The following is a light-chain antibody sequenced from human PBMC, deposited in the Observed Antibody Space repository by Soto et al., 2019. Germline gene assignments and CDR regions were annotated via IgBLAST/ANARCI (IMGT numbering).Light chain of an antibody. CDR3: QLRNNWPPSIT. Sequence: EIVLTQSPGTLSLSPGERATLSCRASQSISSSYLAWYQQKPGQAPRLLIYDASTRATGIPARFRGSVSGTDFTLTISSLEPEDFAVYYCQLRNNWPPSITFGQGTRLE. CDR1: QSISSSY. V-gene: IGKV3D-20*02. J-gene: IGKJ5*01. CDR2: DAS.